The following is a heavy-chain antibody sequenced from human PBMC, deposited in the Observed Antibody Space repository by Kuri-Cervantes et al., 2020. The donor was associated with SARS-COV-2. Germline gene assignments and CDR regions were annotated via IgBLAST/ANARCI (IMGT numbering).Heavy chain of an antibody. D-gene: IGHD6-19*01. CDR3: ARGNRVAGTTAWFDP. V-gene: IGHV4-59*12. CDR1: GGSISSYY. Sequence: GSLRLSCTVSGGSISSYYWSWIRQPPGKGLEWIGSIYYSGSTYYNPSLKSRVTISVDTSKNQFSLKLSSVTAADTAVYYCARGNRVAGTTAWFDPWGQGTLVTVSS. J-gene: IGHJ5*02. CDR2: IYYSGST.